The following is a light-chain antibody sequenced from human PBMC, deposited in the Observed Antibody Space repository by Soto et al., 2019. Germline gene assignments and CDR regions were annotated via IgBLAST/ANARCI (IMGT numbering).Light chain of an antibody. J-gene: IGKJ4*01. Sequence: EIVMTQSPATLSASPGERATLSCRASQSLSGNLAWYQQKPGQGPRLLIYGASTRTTGIPARFSGSGSGTEFTLTISSLQSEDFAVYYCQQYSNWPLTFGGGTKVEIK. CDR2: GAS. V-gene: IGKV3-15*01. CDR1: QSLSGN. CDR3: QQYSNWPLT.